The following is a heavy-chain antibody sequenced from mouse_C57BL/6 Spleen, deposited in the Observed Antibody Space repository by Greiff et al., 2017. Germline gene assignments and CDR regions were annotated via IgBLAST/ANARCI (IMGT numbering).Heavy chain of an antibody. J-gene: IGHJ2*01. V-gene: IGHV3-6*01. CDR1: GYSITSGYY. CDR3: AREEGTQSFDY. D-gene: IGHD2-14*01. Sequence: EVQLVESGPGLVKPSQSLSLTCSVTGYSITSGYYWNWIRQFPGNKLEWMGYISYDGSNNYNPSLKNRISITRDTSKNQFCLKLNSVTTEDTATYYCAREEGTQSFDYWGQGTTLTVSS. CDR2: ISYDGSN.